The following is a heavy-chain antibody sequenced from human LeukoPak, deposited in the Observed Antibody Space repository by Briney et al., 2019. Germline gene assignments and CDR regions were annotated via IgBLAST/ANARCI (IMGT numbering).Heavy chain of an antibody. D-gene: IGHD3-9*01. V-gene: IGHV3-21*01. CDR1: GFTFSSYS. Sequence: GGSLRLSCAASGFTFSSYSMNWVRQAPGKGLEWVSSISSSSSYIYYADSVKGRFTISRDNAKNSLYLQMNSLRAEDTAVYYCARDKYDILTGNHDYYFDYWGQGTLVTVSS. CDR3: ARDKYDILTGNHDYYFDY. CDR2: ISSSSSYI. J-gene: IGHJ4*02.